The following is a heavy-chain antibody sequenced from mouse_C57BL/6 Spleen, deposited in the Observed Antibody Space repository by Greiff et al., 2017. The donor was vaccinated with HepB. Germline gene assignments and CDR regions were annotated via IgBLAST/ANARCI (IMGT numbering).Heavy chain of an antibody. CDR1: GYTFTDYN. J-gene: IGHJ3*01. CDR3: ARRGTQLRLAWCAY. CDR2: INPNNGGT. D-gene: IGHD3-2*02. Sequence: EVQLQQSGPELVKPGASVKIPCKASGYTFTDYNMDWVKQSHGKSLEWIGDINPNNGGTIYNQKFKGKATLTVDKSSSIDYMEPRSLTSEYTAVYDDARRGTQLRLAWCAYWGQGTLVTVSA. V-gene: IGHV1-18*01.